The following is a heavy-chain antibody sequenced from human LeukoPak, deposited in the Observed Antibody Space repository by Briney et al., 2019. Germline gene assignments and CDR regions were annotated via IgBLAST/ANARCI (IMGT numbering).Heavy chain of an antibody. CDR2: INPSGGST. D-gene: IGHD3-22*01. CDR3: ARVIYYYDSSGYYNGGIDY. V-gene: IGHV1-46*01. CDR1: GYTFTSYY. Sequence: GASVKVSCKASGYTFTSYYMHWVRQAPGQGLEWMGIINPSGGSTSYAQKFQGRVTMTRDTSTSTVHMELSSLRSEDTAVYYCARVIYYYDSSGYYNGGIDYWGQGTLVTVSS. J-gene: IGHJ4*02.